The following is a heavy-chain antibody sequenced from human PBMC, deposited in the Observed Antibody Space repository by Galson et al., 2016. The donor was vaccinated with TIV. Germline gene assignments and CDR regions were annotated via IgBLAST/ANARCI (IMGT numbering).Heavy chain of an antibody. CDR1: GFTFNNYA. V-gene: IGHV3-23*01. D-gene: IGHD4-23*01. CDR3: AKRINYGGDAFEN. J-gene: IGHJ3*02. CDR2: ISGSGGVT. Sequence: SLRLSCAASGFTFNNYAMSWVRQAPGKGLEWVSGISGSGGVTYFADSVKGRFTISRDNSKNTLYLQLNSLRAEDTAVYYCAKRINYGGDAFENWGQGTMVTVSS.